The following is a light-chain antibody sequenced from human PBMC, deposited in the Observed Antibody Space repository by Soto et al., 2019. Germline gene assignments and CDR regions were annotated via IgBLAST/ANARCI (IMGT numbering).Light chain of an antibody. CDR2: GAS. J-gene: IGKJ2*01. V-gene: IGKV3-15*01. CDR1: QRVGVN. Sequence: EIVMTQSPATLSVSPGERATLSCRASQRVGVNLAWYQQKPGQAPRLLIYGASTRSTGIPARFSGSASGAEFTLTISSLLSEDFAGYYCQKYHDLHSYTFGLGTKLEVK. CDR3: QKYHDLHSYT.